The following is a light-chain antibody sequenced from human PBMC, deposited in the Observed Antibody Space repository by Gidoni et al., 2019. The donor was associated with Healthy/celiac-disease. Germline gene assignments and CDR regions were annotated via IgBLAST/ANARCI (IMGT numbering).Light chain of an antibody. J-gene: IGLJ1*01. CDR2: DDS. CDR1: TIGSKS. Sequence: SHVLNQPPSVSVAPGQTARITRGGNTIGSKSVHWYQQKPGQAPVLVVYDDSDRPSGIPERFSGSNSGNTATLTISRVEAGDEADYYCQVWDSSSDHPFYVFGTGTKVTVL. CDR3: QVWDSSSDHPFYV. V-gene: IGLV3-21*02.